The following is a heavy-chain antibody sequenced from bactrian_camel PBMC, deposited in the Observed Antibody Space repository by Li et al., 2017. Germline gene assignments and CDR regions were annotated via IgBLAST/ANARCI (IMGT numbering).Heavy chain of an antibody. J-gene: IGHJ4*01. CDR3: AKGSTTGSNGYEE. V-gene: IGHV3S1*01. D-gene: IGHD3*01. Sequence: HVQLVESGGGLVQPGGSLKLSCAASGFTFSNYWMSWVRQAPGKGLEWVSDISRIGVRTKYADSVKGRFTISRDNDKNTLYLQLNSLKTEDTAMYYCAKGSTTGSNGYEERGQGTQVTVS. CDR1: GFTFSNYW. CDR2: ISRIGVRT.